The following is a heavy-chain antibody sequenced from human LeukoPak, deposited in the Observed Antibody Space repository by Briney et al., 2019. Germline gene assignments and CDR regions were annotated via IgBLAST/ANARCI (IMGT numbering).Heavy chain of an antibody. V-gene: IGHV4-39*07. Sequence: PSETLSLTCTVSGGSISSSSYYWGWIRQPPGKGLEWIGSIYYSGSTYYNPSLKSRVTISVDTSKTQFSLKLSSVTAADTAVYYCARVLIAAAGTGAFDIWGQGTMVTVSS. D-gene: IGHD6-13*01. CDR2: IYYSGST. J-gene: IGHJ3*02. CDR3: ARVLIAAAGTGAFDI. CDR1: GGSISSSSYY.